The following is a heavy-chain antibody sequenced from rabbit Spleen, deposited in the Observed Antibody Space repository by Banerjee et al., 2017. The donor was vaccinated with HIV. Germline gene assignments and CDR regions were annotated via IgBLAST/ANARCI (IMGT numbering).Heavy chain of an antibody. Sequence: QSLEESGGDLVKPGASLTLTCTASGFSFSSRFYMCWVRQAPGKGLVWIACIDSGSSGDTYYASWAKGRFTISKTSSTTVTLQMTSLTAADTATYFCARETSSGWGIVSFYFSLWGPGTLVTVS. J-gene: IGHJ4*01. CDR1: GFSFSSRFY. V-gene: IGHV1S40*01. CDR2: IDSGSSGDT. CDR3: ARETSSGWGIVSFYFSL. D-gene: IGHD4-1*01.